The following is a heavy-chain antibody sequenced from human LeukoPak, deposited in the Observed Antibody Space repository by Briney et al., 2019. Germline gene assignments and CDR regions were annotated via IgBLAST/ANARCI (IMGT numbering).Heavy chain of an antibody. CDR3: VKSNSRYQPWTLDI. V-gene: IGHV4-59*01. Sequence: GSLRLSCAASGFTFRSYSMNWVRQAPGKGLEWVGYIFYNEGTSYNPSLKSRVTISVDTSNNQLSLKVNSVTAADTAMYYCVKSNSRYQPWTLDIWGRGTMVTVSS. J-gene: IGHJ3*02. D-gene: IGHD2-2*01. CDR1: GFTFRSYS. CDR2: IFYNEGT.